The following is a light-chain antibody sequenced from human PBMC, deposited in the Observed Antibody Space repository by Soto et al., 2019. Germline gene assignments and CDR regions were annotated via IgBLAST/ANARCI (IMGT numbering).Light chain of an antibody. CDR1: QPLTRN. CDR3: QQSDNIPIT. V-gene: IGKV1-39*01. CDR2: AAS. Sequence: DIEMTQSPSSLSASVGDRVTIPCRASQPLTRNLNWYQQKPGKAPKLLIYAASSLQSGVPSRFSGSGSGTDFTPAISRLQPEDFATYYCQQSDNIPITFGQGTRLEIK. J-gene: IGKJ5*01.